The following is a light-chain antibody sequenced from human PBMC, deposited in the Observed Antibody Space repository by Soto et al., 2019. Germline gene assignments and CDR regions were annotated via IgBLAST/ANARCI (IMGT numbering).Light chain of an antibody. Sequence: QSVLTQPPSVSGAPGQRVTISCTGSSSNIGAGYDVHWYQQLPGTAPKLLIYGNDQRPSGVPDRFSGSKSGPSASLAISGLQSEDEADYYCAAWDDSLTGWVFGGGTKLTVL. V-gene: IGLV1-40*01. CDR1: SSNIGAGYD. CDR2: GND. CDR3: AAWDDSLTGWV. J-gene: IGLJ3*02.